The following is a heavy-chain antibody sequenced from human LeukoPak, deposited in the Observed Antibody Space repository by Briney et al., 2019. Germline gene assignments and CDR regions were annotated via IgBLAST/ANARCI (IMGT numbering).Heavy chain of an antibody. Sequence: GGSLRLSCAASGFTFSNAWMSWVRQAPGKGREWVGRIKSKTDGGTTDYAAPVKGRFTISRDDSKNTLYLQMNSLKTEGTAVYYCTGAGYCSSTRCYSYRFDYWGQGTLVTVSS. CDR2: IKSKTDGGTT. CDR3: TGAGYCSSTRCYSYRFDY. V-gene: IGHV3-15*01. D-gene: IGHD2-2*02. J-gene: IGHJ4*02. CDR1: GFTFSNAW.